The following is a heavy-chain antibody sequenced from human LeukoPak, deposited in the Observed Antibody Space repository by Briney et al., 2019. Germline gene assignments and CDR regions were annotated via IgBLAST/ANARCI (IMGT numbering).Heavy chain of an antibody. D-gene: IGHD5-12*01. CDR2: ISYDGSNK. CDR3: ARALARGSGYSGYCGY. Sequence: GRSLRLSCAASGFTFSSYAMHWVRQAPGKGPEWVAVISYDGSNKYYADSVKGRFTISRDNSKNTLYLQMNSLRAEDTAVYYCARALARGSGYSGYCGYWGQGTLVTVSS. V-gene: IGHV3-30*04. CDR1: GFTFSSYA. J-gene: IGHJ4*02.